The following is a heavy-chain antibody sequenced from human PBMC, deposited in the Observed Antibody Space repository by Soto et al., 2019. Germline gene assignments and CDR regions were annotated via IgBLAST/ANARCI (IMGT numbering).Heavy chain of an antibody. D-gene: IGHD6-13*01. CDR1: GGSFSGYY. V-gene: IGHV4-34*01. CDR3: ARVSAAAGNFGY. J-gene: IGHJ4*02. Sequence: PSETLSLTCAVYGGSFSGYYWSWIRQPPGKGLEWIGEINHSGSTNYNPSLKSRVTISVDTSKNQFSLKLSSVTAEDTAVYYCARVSAAAGNFGYWGQGTLVTVSS. CDR2: INHSGST.